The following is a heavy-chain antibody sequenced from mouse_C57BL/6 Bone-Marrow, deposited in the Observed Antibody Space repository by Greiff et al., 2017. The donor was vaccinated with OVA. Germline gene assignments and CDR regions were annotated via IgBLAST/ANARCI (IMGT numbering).Heavy chain of an antibody. Sequence: QVQLQQPGAELVKPGASVKMSCKASGYTFTSYWITWVKQRPGQGLEWIGDIYPGSGSTNYNEKFKSKATLTVDTSSSTAYMQLSSLTSEDSAVYYCARKGYYGIYWYFDVWGTGTTVTVSS. CDR3: ARKGYYGIYWYFDV. CDR1: GYTFTSYW. D-gene: IGHD1-1*01. CDR2: IYPGSGST. J-gene: IGHJ1*03. V-gene: IGHV1-55*01.